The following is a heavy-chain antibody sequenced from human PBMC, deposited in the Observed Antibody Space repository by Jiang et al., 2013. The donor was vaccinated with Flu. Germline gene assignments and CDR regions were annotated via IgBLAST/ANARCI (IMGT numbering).Heavy chain of an antibody. CDR1: GYTFTSYA. D-gene: IGHD5-12*01. CDR2: INTNTGDP. J-gene: IGHJ4*02. CDR3: ARMGTGMGSYSGYDQNDY. Sequence: QSGSELKKPGASVKVSCKASGYTFTSYAMNWVRQAPGQGLEWMGWINTNTGDPTYAQGFTGRFVFSLDTSVSTAYLQISSLKAEDTAVYYCARMGTGMGSYSGYDQNDYWGRGTLVTVSS. V-gene: IGHV7-4-1*02.